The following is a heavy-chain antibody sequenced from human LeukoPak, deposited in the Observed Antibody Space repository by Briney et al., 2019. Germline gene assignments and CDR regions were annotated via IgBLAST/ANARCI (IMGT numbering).Heavy chain of an antibody. CDR3: ARSISGYDLDY. CDR2: IYSGGST. CDR1: GFTVSSDY. Sequence: PGGSLRLSCADSGFTVSSDYMNWVRQAPGKGLEWVSVIYSGGSTYYADSVKGRFTISRDNSKNTLYLQMNSLRAEDTAVYYCARSISGYDLDYWGQGTLVTVSS. V-gene: IGHV3-53*01. J-gene: IGHJ4*02. D-gene: IGHD5-12*01.